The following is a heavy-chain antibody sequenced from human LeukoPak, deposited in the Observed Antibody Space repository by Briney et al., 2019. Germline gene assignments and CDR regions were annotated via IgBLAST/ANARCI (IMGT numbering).Heavy chain of an antibody. J-gene: IGHJ4*02. Sequence: SETLSLTCTVYGASFTGYYWSWIRQPPGKGLEWIGEFTHIGSTNYSPSLESRVTISVDTSKNQFSLKLSSVTAADTAVYYCARGNRLLAYYGSGSRLPFDYWGQGTLVTVSS. CDR2: FTHIGST. CDR1: GASFTGYY. D-gene: IGHD3-10*01. V-gene: IGHV4-34*01. CDR3: ARGNRLLAYYGSGSRLPFDY.